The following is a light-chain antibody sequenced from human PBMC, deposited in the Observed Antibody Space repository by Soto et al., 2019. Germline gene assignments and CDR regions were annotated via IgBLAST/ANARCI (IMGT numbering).Light chain of an antibody. Sequence: DIVMTQSPDSLAVSLGERATINCKSSQSVLYSSTNKNYLAWYQQKPGQSPKLLIYWASTRESGVPDRFSGSGSGTDFTLTISSLQAEDVAVYYCQQYYSPWTFGQGTKVEIK. CDR1: QSVLYSSTNKNY. CDR3: QQYYSPWT. J-gene: IGKJ1*01. V-gene: IGKV4-1*01. CDR2: WAS.